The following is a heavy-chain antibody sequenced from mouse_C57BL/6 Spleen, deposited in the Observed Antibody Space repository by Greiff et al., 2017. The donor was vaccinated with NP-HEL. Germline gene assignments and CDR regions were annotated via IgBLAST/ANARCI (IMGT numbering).Heavy chain of an antibody. CDR1: GYTFTDYY. CDR2: INPNNGGT. V-gene: IGHV1-26*01. CDR3: AAYSNSFDY. J-gene: IGHJ2*01. D-gene: IGHD2-5*01. Sequence: EVQLQQSGPELVKPGASVKISCKASGYTFTDYYMNWVKQSHGKSLEWIGDINPNNGGTSYNQKFKGKATLTVDKSSSTAYMELRSLTSEDSAVYYCAAYSNSFDYWGQGTTLTVSS.